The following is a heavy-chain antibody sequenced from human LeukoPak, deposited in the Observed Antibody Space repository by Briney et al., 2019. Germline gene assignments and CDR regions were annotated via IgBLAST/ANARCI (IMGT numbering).Heavy chain of an antibody. CDR2: IWYDGSNK. CDR1: RFTFSTYG. D-gene: IGHD3-10*01. J-gene: IGHJ3*02. CDR3: ARGPYYGSGSYAAFHI. Sequence: GGSLRLSCAASRFTFSTYGMHWVRQAPGKELEWVAVIWYDGSNKYYTDSVKGRFTISRDNSKNTLPLQMDSLSAEDTAVYYCARGPYYGSGSYAAFHIWGQGTMVTVSA. V-gene: IGHV3-33*01.